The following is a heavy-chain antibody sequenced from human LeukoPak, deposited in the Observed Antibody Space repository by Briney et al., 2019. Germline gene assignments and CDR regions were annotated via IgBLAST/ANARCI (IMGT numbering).Heavy chain of an antibody. Sequence: PGRSLRLSCAASGFTFSSYAMHWVRQAPGKGLEWVAVISYDGSNKYYADSVKGRFTISRDNSKNTLYLQMNSLRAEDTAVYYCARSRVSARPLDYWGQGTLVTVSS. D-gene: IGHD6-6*01. CDR2: ISYDGSNK. CDR3: ARSRVSARPLDY. CDR1: GFTFSSYA. J-gene: IGHJ4*02. V-gene: IGHV3-30-3*01.